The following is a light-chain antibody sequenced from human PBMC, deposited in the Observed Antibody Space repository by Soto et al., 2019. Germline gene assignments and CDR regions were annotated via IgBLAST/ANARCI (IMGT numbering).Light chain of an antibody. CDR2: EVS. V-gene: IGLV2-14*01. CDR1: SSDIGTYNH. Sequence: QSALTQPASVSRSPGQSITISCTGTSSDIGTYNHVSWYQQHPGKAPQLIIYEVSNRPSGLSNRFSASKSGNTASLTISGLQAEDDADYYCCSYTTSSTLVFGTGTKLTVL. J-gene: IGLJ1*01. CDR3: CSYTTSSTLV.